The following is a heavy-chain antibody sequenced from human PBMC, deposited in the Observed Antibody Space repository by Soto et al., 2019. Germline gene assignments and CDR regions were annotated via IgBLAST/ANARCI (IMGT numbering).Heavy chain of an antibody. CDR3: ARGGLELPTLDY. D-gene: IGHD1-7*01. V-gene: IGHV1-69*01. Sequence: QVQLVQSGAEVKRPGSSVKVSCKTSGGTFSSYAISWVRQAPGQGLEWMGGILPIFGPPNYAQKFRVRLTISEDESTSTAYMEMNCVRSDDTAVYYCARGGLELPTLDYWGQGTLVIVSS. CDR2: ILPIFGPP. J-gene: IGHJ4*02. CDR1: GGTFSSYA.